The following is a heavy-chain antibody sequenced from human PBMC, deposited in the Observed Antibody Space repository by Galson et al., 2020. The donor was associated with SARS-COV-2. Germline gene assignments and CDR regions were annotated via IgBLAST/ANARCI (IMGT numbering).Heavy chain of an antibody. CDR1: GGSISSSSYY. Sequence: SETLSLTCTVSGGSISSSSYYWGWIRQPPGKGLEWIGSIYYSGSTYYNPSLKSRVTISVDTPKNQFSRKLSSVTAADTAVYYCARPRELLWFGEPEYYFDYWGQGTLVTVSS. D-gene: IGHD3-10*01. CDR2: IYYSGST. CDR3: ARPRELLWFGEPEYYFDY. V-gene: IGHV4-39*01. J-gene: IGHJ4*02.